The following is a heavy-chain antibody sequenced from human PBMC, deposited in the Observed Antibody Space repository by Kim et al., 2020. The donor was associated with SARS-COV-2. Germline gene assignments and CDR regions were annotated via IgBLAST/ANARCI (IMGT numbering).Heavy chain of an antibody. Sequence: GGSLRLSCAGSGFTFSSYSMNWVRLAPGKGLEWVSYISGSSSTIFYADSVKGRFTISRDNSKNSLYLQVNSLRDEDTAVYYCARDAMSRYSGQGYYDGMHAWGPRKTVSVSS. J-gene: IGHJ6*02. CDR3: ARDAMSRYSGQGYYDGMHA. V-gene: IGHV3-48*02. D-gene: IGHD6-25*01. CDR2: ISGSSSTI. CDR1: GFTFSSYS.